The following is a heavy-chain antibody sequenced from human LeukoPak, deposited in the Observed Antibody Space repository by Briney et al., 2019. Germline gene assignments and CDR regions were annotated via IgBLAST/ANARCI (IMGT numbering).Heavy chain of an antibody. D-gene: IGHD1-1*01. CDR3: VRDDGHHWFDF. Sequence: GGSLRLSCGASGFIFSDYYMSWIRQAPGKGLEWISYISSSGTPKYYADSVKGRFTISRDNAKKSLFLQMNSLRDEDTAVYYCVRDDGHHWFDFWGQGTLVAVSS. CDR2: ISSSGTPK. V-gene: IGHV3-11*01. J-gene: IGHJ4*02. CDR1: GFIFSDYY.